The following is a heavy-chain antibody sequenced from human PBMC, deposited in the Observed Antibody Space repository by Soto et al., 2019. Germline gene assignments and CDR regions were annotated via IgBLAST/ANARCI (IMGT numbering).Heavy chain of an antibody. CDR3: ARSLYSSSRYYYYYMDV. Sequence: GGSLRLSCAASGFTVSSNYMSWVRQAPGKGLEWVSVIYSGGSTYYADSVKGRFTISRDNSKNTLYLQMNSLRAEDTAVYYCARSLYSSSRYYYYYMDVWGKGTTVTVSS. D-gene: IGHD6-6*01. V-gene: IGHV3-66*01. CDR1: GFTVSSNY. J-gene: IGHJ6*03. CDR2: IYSGGST.